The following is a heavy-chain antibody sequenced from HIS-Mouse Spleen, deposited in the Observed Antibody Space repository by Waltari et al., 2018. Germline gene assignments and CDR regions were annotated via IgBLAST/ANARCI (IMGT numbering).Heavy chain of an antibody. V-gene: IGHV4-31*03. CDR3: ARSPYYDFWSGYSDNWFDP. D-gene: IGHD3-3*01. CDR1: GGSISSGGYY. Sequence: QVQLQESGPGLVKPSQTLSLTCTVSGGSISSGGYYWSWIRQHPGKGLEWIGYIYYSESTYDNPSLKSRFTISVDTSKNHFSLKLSSVTAADTAVYYCARSPYYDFWSGYSDNWFDPWGQGTLVTVSS. CDR2: IYYSEST. J-gene: IGHJ5*02.